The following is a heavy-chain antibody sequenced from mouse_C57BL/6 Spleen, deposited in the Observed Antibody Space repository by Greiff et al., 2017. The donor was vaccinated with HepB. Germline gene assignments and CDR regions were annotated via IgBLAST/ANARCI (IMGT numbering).Heavy chain of an antibody. Sequence: QVQLQQPGAELVMPGASVKLSCKASGYTFTSYWMHWVTQRPGQGLEWIGEIDPSDSYTNYNQKFKGKSTLTVDKSSSTAYMQLSSLTSEDSAVYYCARSITTVVATDYWGQGTTLTVSS. J-gene: IGHJ2*01. V-gene: IGHV1-69*01. CDR2: IDPSDSYT. CDR3: ARSITTVVATDY. CDR1: GYTFTSYW. D-gene: IGHD1-1*01.